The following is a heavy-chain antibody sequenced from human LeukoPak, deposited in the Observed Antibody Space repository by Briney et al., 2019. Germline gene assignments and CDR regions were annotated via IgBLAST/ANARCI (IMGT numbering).Heavy chain of an antibody. Sequence: GGSLRLSCAASGFTFDDYGMSWVRQAPGKGLEWVSGINWNGGSTGYADSVKGRFTISRDNAKNSLYLQMNSLRAEDTALYYCAREGVYCSGGSCYSDYWGQGTLVTVSS. CDR3: AREGVYCSGGSCYSDY. CDR2: INWNGGST. V-gene: IGHV3-20*04. J-gene: IGHJ4*02. CDR1: GFTFDDYG. D-gene: IGHD2-15*01.